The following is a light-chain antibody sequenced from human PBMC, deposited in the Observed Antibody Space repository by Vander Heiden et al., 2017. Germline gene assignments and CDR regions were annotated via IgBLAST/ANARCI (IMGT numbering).Light chain of an antibody. Sequence: SALTQPPSVSGSPGQSITISCTGTSSDVGGYNYVSWYQQYPGKVPTLMIYDVSDRPSGVSNRFSGSKSGNTASLTISGLQAEDEADYYCCSYRSGNTVVFGGGTKLTVL. CDR3: CSYRSGNTVV. V-gene: IGLV2-14*03. CDR1: SSDVGGYNY. J-gene: IGLJ2*01. CDR2: DVS.